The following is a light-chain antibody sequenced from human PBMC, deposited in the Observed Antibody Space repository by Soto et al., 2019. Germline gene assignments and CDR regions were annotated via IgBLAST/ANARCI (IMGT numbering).Light chain of an antibody. J-gene: IGKJ4*01. CDR3: QQSYSTPLT. Sequence: DIQMTQSPSSLSASVGDSVTITCRASQSISSYLNWYQQKPGKAPKVLIYAASSLQSGVPSRFSGSGSGTDFTLTISSLQPEDFATYYCQQSYSTPLTFGGGTKVDI. CDR2: AAS. CDR1: QSISSY. V-gene: IGKV1-39*01.